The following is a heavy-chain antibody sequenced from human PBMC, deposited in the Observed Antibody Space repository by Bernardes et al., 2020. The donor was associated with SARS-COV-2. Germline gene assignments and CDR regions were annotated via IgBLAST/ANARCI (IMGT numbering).Heavy chain of an antibody. J-gene: IGHJ4*02. V-gene: IGHV1-69*04. CDR1: GGTFSSYA. D-gene: IGHD5-12*01. Sequence: SVKVSCKASGGTFSSYAISWVRQAPGQGLEWMGRIIPILGIANYAQKFQGRVTITADKSTSTAYMELSSLRSEDTAVYYCARGGDGYNYDYWGQGTLVTVSS. CDR3: ARGGDGYNYDY. CDR2: IIPILGIA.